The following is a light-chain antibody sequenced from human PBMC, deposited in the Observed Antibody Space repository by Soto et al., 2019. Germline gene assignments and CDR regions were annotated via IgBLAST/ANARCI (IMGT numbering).Light chain of an antibody. CDR2: GAS. V-gene: IGKV3-15*01. CDR1: ESVSSY. J-gene: IGKJ1*01. CDR3: HQYLNWPQD. Sequence: ETVMTQSPATLSVSPGERATLSCRASESVSSYLAWYQQKPGQAPRLLIYGASARATGVPARFSSSGSGTAFTLIISSLQPEDFAVYYCHQYLNWPQDFCQGTKVEIK.